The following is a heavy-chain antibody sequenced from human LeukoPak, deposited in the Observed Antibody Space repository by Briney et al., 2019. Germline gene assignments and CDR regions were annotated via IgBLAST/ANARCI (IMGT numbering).Heavy chain of an antibody. V-gene: IGHV3-7*01. CDR3: VKEASWSGYYITYYFDY. CDR1: GFTFSSYW. D-gene: IGHD3-3*01. J-gene: IGHJ4*02. CDR2: IKQDGSEK. Sequence: PGGSLRLSCAASGFTFSSYWMSWVRQAPGKGLGWVANIKQDGSEKYYVDSVKGRFTISRDNSNNTLYLEMNSLRPEDTAVYYCVKEASWSGYYITYYFDYWGQGTLVTVSS.